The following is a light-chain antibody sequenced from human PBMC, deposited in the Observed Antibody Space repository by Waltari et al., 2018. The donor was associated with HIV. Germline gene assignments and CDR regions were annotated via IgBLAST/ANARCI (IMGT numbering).Light chain of an antibody. CDR1: SGSVSPRYY. J-gene: IGLJ3*02. CDR3: VLYMGSGIGV. CDR2: STN. V-gene: IGLV8-61*01. Sequence: QTVVTQEPSFQVSPGGTVTLPCGLSSGSVSPRYYPCRYQPTPGQAPRTLIYSTNTRSSGVPDRFSGSILVNKAALTITVAQADDESDYYCVLYMGSGIGVFGGGTKLTVL.